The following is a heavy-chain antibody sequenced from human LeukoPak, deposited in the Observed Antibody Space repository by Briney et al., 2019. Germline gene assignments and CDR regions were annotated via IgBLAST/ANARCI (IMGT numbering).Heavy chain of an antibody. J-gene: IGHJ4*02. D-gene: IGHD6-19*01. CDR3: ATILSSGWYPFFDY. CDR1: GGSFSGYY. Sequence: SETLSLTCAVHGGSFSGYYWSWIRQPPGKGLEWIGEIKHSGSTNYNPSIKSRVTISVDMSKNPFSLNLSSVTAADTAVYYCATILSSGWYPFFDYWGQGTLVTVSS. CDR2: IKHSGST. V-gene: IGHV4-34*01.